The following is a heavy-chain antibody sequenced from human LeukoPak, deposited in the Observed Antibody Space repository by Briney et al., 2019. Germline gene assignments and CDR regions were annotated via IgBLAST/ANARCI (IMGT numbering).Heavy chain of an antibody. Sequence: GESLKISFKGSGYRFTSYWIGWVRQMPGKGLEWMGIIYPGDSDTRYSPSFQGQVTISADKSISAAYLQWSSLKASDTAMYYCAVLRYSYGFGPFDPWGQGTLVTVSS. V-gene: IGHV5-51*01. D-gene: IGHD5-18*01. CDR2: IYPGDSDT. J-gene: IGHJ5*02. CDR3: AVLRYSYGFGPFDP. CDR1: GYRFTSYW.